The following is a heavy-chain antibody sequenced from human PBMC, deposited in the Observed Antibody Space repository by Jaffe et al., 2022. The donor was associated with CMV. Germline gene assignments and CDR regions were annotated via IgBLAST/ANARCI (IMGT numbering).Heavy chain of an antibody. CDR2: IYYSGKT. CDR1: GGSINSYY. J-gene: IGHJ6*02. Sequence: QVHLQESGPGLVKPSETLSLTCTVSGGSINSYYWTWIRQPPGKGLEWIGDIYYSGKTHYNPSLKSRVIISVDTSKKQFSLNLRSVTAADTAFYFCARGTKYDFWSDNYGMDVWGDGTTVTVSS. D-gene: IGHD3-3*01. CDR3: ARGTKYDFWSDNYGMDV. V-gene: IGHV4-59*01.